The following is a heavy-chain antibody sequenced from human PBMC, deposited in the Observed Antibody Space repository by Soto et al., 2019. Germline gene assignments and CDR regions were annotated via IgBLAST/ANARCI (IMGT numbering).Heavy chain of an antibody. J-gene: IGHJ6*02. CDR1: GFTFSSYS. Sequence: GGSQRLSCAASGFTFSSYSMNWVRQAPGKGLEWVSSISSSSSYIYYADSVKGRFTISRDNAKNSLYLQMNSLRAEDTAVYYCARDFLAGVAGLYYYYGMDVWGQGTTVTVSS. D-gene: IGHD6-19*01. V-gene: IGHV3-21*01. CDR3: ARDFLAGVAGLYYYYGMDV. CDR2: ISSSSSYI.